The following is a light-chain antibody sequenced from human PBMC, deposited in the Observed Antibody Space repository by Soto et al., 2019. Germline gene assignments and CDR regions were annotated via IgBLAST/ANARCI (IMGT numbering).Light chain of an antibody. CDR3: AAWDDSLDGGEV. V-gene: IGLV1-44*01. CDR1: SSNIGSNI. CDR2: SNN. J-gene: IGLJ3*02. Sequence: QLVLTQPPSASGTPGQRVTISCSGSSSNIGSNIVSWYQHLPGTAPKLLIYSNNQWPSGVPDRFSGSKSGTSASLAISGLQSEDEADYYCAAWDDSLDGGEVFGGGTKLTVL.